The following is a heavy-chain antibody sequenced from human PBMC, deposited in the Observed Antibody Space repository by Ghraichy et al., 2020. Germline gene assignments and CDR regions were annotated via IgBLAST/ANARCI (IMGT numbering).Heavy chain of an antibody. CDR3: AKGLGGDYYALDS. D-gene: IGHD4-17*01. CDR1: GFTASNYA. V-gene: IGHV3-23*01. Sequence: GGSLRLSCAASGFTASNYAMNWVRQAPGKGLEWVSSISGSNGRTYYADSVKGRFTISRDNSKNTLYLQMNTLRAEDTAVYYCAKGLGGDYYALDSWGQGTLVTVSS. J-gene: IGHJ4*02. CDR2: ISGSNGRT.